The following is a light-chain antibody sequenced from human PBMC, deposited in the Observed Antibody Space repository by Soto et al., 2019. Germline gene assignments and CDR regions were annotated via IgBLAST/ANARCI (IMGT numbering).Light chain of an antibody. CDR2: KAA. V-gene: IGKV1-5*03. J-gene: IGKJ4*01. Sequence: DIQMTQSPSTLSASVGDRVTVTCRASQSVRDWVAWYQQQAGRAPRLLIYKAASLQSGVPSRFSGSGFGTEFTLTISSLQPYDFASYYCQQYYSYSPLTFGGGTKVQIK. CDR1: QSVRDW. CDR3: QQYYSYSPLT.